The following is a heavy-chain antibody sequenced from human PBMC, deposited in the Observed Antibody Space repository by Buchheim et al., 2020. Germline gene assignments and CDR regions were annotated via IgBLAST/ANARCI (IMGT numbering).Heavy chain of an antibody. J-gene: IGHJ4*02. CDR1: GFAFSSYA. Sequence: QVQLVESGGGVVQPGRSLRLSCAASGFAFSSYAMHWVRQAPGKGLEWVTVISYDGSNKYYADSVKGRFTISRDNSKKTLYLQMNSRRAEDTAVYYCVRYYGDYSLDYWGQGTL. V-gene: IGHV3-30-3*01. CDR3: VRYYGDYSLDY. CDR2: ISYDGSNK. D-gene: IGHD4-17*01.